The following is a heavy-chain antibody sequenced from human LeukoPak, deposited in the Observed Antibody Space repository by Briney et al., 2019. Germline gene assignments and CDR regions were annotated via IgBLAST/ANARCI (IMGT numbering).Heavy chain of an antibody. V-gene: IGHV3-23*01. J-gene: IGHJ5*02. D-gene: IGHD3-3*01. CDR2: ISGSGGST. CDR3: AKDPPRRDFWSGHNWFDP. Sequence: PGGSLRLSCAASGFTFSSYAMSWVRQAPGKGLEWVSAISGSGGSTYYADSVKGRFTISRDNSKNTLYLQMNSLRAEDTAVYYCAKDPPRRDFWSGHNWFDPWGQETLVTVSS. CDR1: GFTFSSYA.